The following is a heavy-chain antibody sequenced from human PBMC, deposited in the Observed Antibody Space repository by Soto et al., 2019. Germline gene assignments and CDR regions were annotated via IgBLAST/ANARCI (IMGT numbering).Heavy chain of an antibody. J-gene: IGHJ5*02. V-gene: IGHV4-39*01. D-gene: IGHD6-13*01. Sequence: SETLSLTCTVSGGSISSSSYYWGWIRQPPGKGLEWIGSIYYSGSTYYNPSLKSRVTISVDTSKNQFSLKLSSVTAADTAVYYCARRIAAAGTRWFDPWGQGTLVTVSS. CDR1: GGSISSSSYY. CDR2: IYYSGST. CDR3: ARRIAAAGTRWFDP.